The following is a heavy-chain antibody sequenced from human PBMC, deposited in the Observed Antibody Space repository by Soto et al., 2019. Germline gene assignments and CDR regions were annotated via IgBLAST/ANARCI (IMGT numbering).Heavy chain of an antibody. D-gene: IGHD6-19*01. J-gene: IGHJ6*02. Sequence: GGSLRLSCAASGFPFSSYGMHWVRQAPGKGLEWVAVISYDGSNKYYADSVKGRFTISRDNSKNTLYLQMNSLRAEDTAVYYCAKDQGPYSSGWGYYGMDVWGQGTTVTVSS. CDR2: ISYDGSNK. CDR3: AKDQGPYSSGWGYYGMDV. CDR1: GFPFSSYG. V-gene: IGHV3-30*18.